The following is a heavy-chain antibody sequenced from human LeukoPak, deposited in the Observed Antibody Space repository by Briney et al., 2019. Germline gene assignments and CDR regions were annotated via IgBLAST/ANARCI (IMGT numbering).Heavy chain of an antibody. D-gene: IGHD2-2*01. J-gene: IGHJ4*02. CDR3: ATTTRSSSWDY. CDR1: GFSFSNYW. CDR2: VRPDGSDT. V-gene: IGHV3-7*01. Sequence: PGGSLRLSCAGSGFSFSNYWMSWVRQAPGKGLEWVANVRPDGSDTQYVDSMKGRFTVSRDNSENSLYLRMSSLRAEHTAVYYCATTTRSSSWDYWGRGTLVTVSS.